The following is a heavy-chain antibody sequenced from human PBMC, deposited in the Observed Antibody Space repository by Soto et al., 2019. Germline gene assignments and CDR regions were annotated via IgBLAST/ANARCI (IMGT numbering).Heavy chain of an antibody. Sequence: QVQLQESGPGLVKPSQTLSLTCTVSGGSISSGGYYWGWIRQPPGKGLEWIGYIYHTGSTYYSPSLKSRATISIDTSKNQFSLKVTSVTAADTASYYCARVYSSGSGWFAPWGQGTLVTVSS. J-gene: IGHJ5*02. V-gene: IGHV4-31*03. CDR2: IYHTGST. D-gene: IGHD3-10*01. CDR3: ARVYSSGSGWFAP. CDR1: GGSISSGGYY.